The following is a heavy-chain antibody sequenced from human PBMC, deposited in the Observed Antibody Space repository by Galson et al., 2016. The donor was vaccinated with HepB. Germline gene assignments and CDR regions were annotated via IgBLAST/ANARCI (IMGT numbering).Heavy chain of an antibody. D-gene: IGHD2-8*01. CDR2: IIPIFGTP. V-gene: IGHV1-69*05. J-gene: IGHJ6*02. CDR3: ATLFGVFRDYYNGMDV. CDR1: GDTFNNYA. Sequence: SVKVSCKAFGDTFNNYAVSWVRQAPGRGPEWMGGIIPIFGTPTYAQKFQGRVTITTDEPPTTVYMQLSSLRVYDTAVYYCATLFGVFRDYYNGMDVWGQGTKVAVSS.